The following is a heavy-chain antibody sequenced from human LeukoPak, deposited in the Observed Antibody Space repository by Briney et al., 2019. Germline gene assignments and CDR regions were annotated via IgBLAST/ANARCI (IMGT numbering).Heavy chain of an antibody. CDR3: ARDLALIVVVPAALDAFDI. J-gene: IGHJ3*02. V-gene: IGHV3-21*01. CDR1: GFTFSSYS. Sequence: GGSLRLSCAASGFTFSSYSMNWVRQAPGKGREGSSSIIIISGYIYYADSVKGRFTISRDNAKNSLYLQMNSLRAEDTAVYYCARDLALIVVVPAALDAFDIWGQGTMVTVSS. CDR2: IIIISGYI. D-gene: IGHD2-2*01.